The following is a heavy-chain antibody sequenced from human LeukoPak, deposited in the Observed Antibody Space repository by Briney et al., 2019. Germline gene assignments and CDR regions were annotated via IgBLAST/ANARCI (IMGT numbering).Heavy chain of an antibody. CDR2: IYTSGST. D-gene: IGHD3-10*01. CDR3: ARHPYYYGSGSYYTEFDY. CDR1: GGSISSGSYY. V-gene: IGHV4-61*02. J-gene: IGHJ4*02. Sequence: SETLSLTCTVSGGSISSGSYYWSWIRQPAGKGLEWIGRIYTSGSTNYNPSLKSRVTMSVDTSKNQFSLKLSSVTAADTAVYYCARHPYYYGSGSYYTEFDYWGQGTLVTVSS.